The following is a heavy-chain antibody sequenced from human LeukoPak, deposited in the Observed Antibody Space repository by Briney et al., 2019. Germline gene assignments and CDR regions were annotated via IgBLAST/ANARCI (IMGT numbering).Heavy chain of an antibody. V-gene: IGHV4-4*07. D-gene: IGHD5-24*01. CDR1: SGSISRYY. CDR3: ARVVEMATIRFGYDAFDI. CDR2: IYTSGRN. J-gene: IGHJ3*02. Sequence: PSETLSLTCTVSSGSISRYYWSWIRQPAGKGLEWIGCIYTSGRNNYNLSLKSRVTMSVDTSKNQFSLKLSSVTAADTAVYYCARVVEMATIRFGYDAFDIWGQGTMVTVSS.